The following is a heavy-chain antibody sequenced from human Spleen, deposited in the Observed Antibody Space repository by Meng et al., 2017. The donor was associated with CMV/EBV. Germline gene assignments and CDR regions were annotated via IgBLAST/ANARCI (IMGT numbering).Heavy chain of an antibody. Sequence: ASVKVSCKASGYTFTGYYMHWVRQAPGQGLEWMGWINPNSGGTNYAQKFQGRVSMTRETSISTAYMELSRLRSDDTAVYYCAREAHCSSSSCAVDYWGQGTLVTVSS. J-gene: IGHJ4*02. D-gene: IGHD2-2*01. V-gene: IGHV1-2*02. CDR3: AREAHCSSSSCAVDY. CDR1: GYTFTGYY. CDR2: INPNSGGT.